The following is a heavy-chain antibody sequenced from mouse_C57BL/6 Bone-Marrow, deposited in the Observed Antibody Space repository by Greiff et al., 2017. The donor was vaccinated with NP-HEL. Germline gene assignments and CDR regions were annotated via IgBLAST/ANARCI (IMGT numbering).Heavy chain of an antibody. CDR1: GFTFSSYG. D-gene: IGHD2-4*01. J-gene: IGHJ3*01. CDR3: ARPPSYDYDWFAY. Sequence: DVMLVESGGDLVKPGGSLKLSCAASGFTFSSYGMSWVRQTPDKRLEWVATISSGGSYTYYPDSVKGRFTISRDNAKNTLYLQMSSLKSEDIAMYYCARPPSYDYDWFAYWGQGTLVTVSA. V-gene: IGHV5-6*02. CDR2: ISSGGSYT.